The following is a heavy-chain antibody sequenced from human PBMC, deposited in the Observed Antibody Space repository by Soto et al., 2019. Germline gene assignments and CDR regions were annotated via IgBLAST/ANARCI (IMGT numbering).Heavy chain of an antibody. CDR1: GITVSSYY. V-gene: IGHV3-53*01. J-gene: IGHJ4*02. Sequence: GVLRLSCAVSGITVSSYYMSWVRQAAGKGLEWVSVIYAGTITYYADSVKGRFTIYRDNSKNTLNLEMNSLRVEDTAVYYCARIPYDNSGTIFDYWGQGTLVTVSS. D-gene: IGHD3-22*01. CDR2: IYAGTIT. CDR3: ARIPYDNSGTIFDY.